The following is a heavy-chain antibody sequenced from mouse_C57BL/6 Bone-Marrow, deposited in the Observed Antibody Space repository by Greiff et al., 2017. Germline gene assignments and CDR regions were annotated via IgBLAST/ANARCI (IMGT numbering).Heavy chain of an antibody. J-gene: IGHJ4*01. Sequence: QVQLQQPGAELVKPGASVKMSCKASGYTFTSYWITWVKQRPGQGLEWIGDIYPGSGSTNYYEKFKSKATLTVDTSSSAAYMQLSDRTSEDSAVYYCAREEGYYYGSSTEGSKDYWGQGTSVTVSS. CDR1: GYTFTSYW. V-gene: IGHV1-55*01. CDR3: AREEGYYYGSSTEGSKDY. CDR2: IYPGSGST. D-gene: IGHD1-1*01.